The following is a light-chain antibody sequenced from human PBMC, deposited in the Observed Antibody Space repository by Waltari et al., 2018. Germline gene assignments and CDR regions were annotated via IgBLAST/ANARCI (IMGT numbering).Light chain of an antibody. Sequence: DIQMTQSPSSLSASGGDRVTITGRASQGIRNFLAWYQPKPGKTPKLLIYDASTLRSGVPSRFSGSGFGTDFTLTISGLQPEDVATYYCQRYNSAPFTFGPGTKVDVK. J-gene: IGKJ3*01. CDR1: QGIRNF. V-gene: IGKV1-27*01. CDR3: QRYNSAPFT. CDR2: DAS.